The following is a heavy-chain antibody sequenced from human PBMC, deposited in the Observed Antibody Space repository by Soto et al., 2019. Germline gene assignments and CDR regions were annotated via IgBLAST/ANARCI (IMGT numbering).Heavy chain of an antibody. V-gene: IGHV3-23*01. J-gene: IGHJ5*02. CDR3: AKGGTIFGVQRWFDP. D-gene: IGHD3-3*01. Sequence: GGSLRLSCAPSGFTFSNYAMTWVRQAPGKGLEWVSGIDSGGSTPYYADSVKGRFTISRDNSKNTLSLQMNSLRVEDTGLYYCAKGGTIFGVQRWFDPWGQGTLVTVSS. CDR1: GFTFSNYA. CDR2: IDSGGSTP.